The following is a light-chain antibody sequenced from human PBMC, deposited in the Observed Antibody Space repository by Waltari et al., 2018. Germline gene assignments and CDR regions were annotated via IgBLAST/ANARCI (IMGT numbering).Light chain of an antibody. CDR1: QSISKY. CDR2: DAS. J-gene: IGKJ1*01. Sequence: EIMLTQSPGTLSLSHGERATLSCRASQSISKYLAWYQQKPGQAPRLLIYDASIRATGIPDRFSGSGYGTDFSLTISRLEPEDYAVYYCQKYGSLPATFGRGTKVEIK. V-gene: IGKV3-20*01. CDR3: QKYGSLPAT.